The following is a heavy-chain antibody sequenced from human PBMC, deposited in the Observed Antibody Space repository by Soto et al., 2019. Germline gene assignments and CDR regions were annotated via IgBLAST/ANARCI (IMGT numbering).Heavy chain of an antibody. J-gene: IGHJ5*02. Sequence: SETLSLTCTVSGGSISSYYWSWIRQPPGKGLEWIGYIYYSGSTNYNPSIKSRVTISVDTSKNQFSLKLSSVTAADTAVYYCARAVAAAGSRWFDPWGQGTLVTVSS. D-gene: IGHD6-13*01. CDR2: IYYSGST. V-gene: IGHV4-59*01. CDR1: GGSISSYY. CDR3: ARAVAAAGSRWFDP.